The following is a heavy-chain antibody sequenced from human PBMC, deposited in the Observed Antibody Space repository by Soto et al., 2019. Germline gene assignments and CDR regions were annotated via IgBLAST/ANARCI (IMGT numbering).Heavy chain of an antibody. CDR2: ISTYIGNT. CDR3: ARWRSRDSSGPYNWFDP. Sequence: ASVKVSCKASGYTFTSYTISWVRQAPGQGLEWMGWISTYIGNTNYTQNFQGRVTITTDKSTSTAYMELSSLRSEDTAVYYCARWRSRDSSGPYNWFDPWGQGTLVTV. J-gene: IGHJ5*02. V-gene: IGHV1-18*01. CDR1: GYTFTSYT. D-gene: IGHD3-22*01.